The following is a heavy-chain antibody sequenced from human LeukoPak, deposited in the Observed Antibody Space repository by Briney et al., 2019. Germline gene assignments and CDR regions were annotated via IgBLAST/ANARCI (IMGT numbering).Heavy chain of an antibody. CDR3: ARQYCSGGSCYSWFDP. CDR2: INPKNGDT. CDR1: GYTFTAYY. V-gene: IGHV1-2*06. J-gene: IGHJ5*02. D-gene: IGHD2-15*01. Sequence: GASVKVSCKASGYTFTAYYIHWVRQAPGQGLEWMGRINPKNGDTNYAQKFQDRVTMTRDTSISTAYMELSRLRSDDTAVYYCARQYCSGGSCYSWFDPWGQGTLVTVSS.